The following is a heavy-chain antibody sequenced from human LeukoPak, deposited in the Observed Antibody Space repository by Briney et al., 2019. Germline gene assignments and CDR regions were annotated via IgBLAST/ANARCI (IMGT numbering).Heavy chain of an antibody. D-gene: IGHD3-16*02. CDR1: GGSISSSSSY. CDR3: AGSYPLMYNWFDP. J-gene: IGHJ5*02. Sequence: SETLSLTCSVSGGSISSSSSYWGWIRQPPGKGLEWIGSIYYSGSSFDNPALKSRVTISVDTSKNQFSLKLSSVTAADTAVYYCAGSYPLMYNWFDPWGQGTLVTVSS. CDR2: IYYSGSS. V-gene: IGHV4-39*07.